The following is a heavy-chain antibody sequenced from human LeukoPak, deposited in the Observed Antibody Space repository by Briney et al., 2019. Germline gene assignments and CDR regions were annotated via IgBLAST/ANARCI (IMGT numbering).Heavy chain of an antibody. J-gene: IGHJ5*02. Sequence: SETLSLTCAVYGGSFSGYYWSWIRQPPGKGLEWIGEINHSGSTNYNPSLKSRVTISVDTSKNQFSLKLSSVTAADTAVYYCARGPVCPALFSGSGGSCRLPWFDPRGQGTLVTVSS. CDR2: INHSGST. CDR1: GGSFSGYY. CDR3: ARGPVCPALFSGSGGSCRLPWFDP. D-gene: IGHD2-15*01. V-gene: IGHV4-34*01.